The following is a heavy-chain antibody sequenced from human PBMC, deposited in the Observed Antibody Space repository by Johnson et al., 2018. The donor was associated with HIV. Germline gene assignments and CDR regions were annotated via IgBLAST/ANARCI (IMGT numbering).Heavy chain of an antibody. V-gene: IGHV3-20*04. CDR3: AKGVGATTNDAFDI. J-gene: IGHJ3*02. Sequence: VQLVESGGGLVQPGGSLRLSCAASGFTFDDYGMSWVRQAPGKGLEWVSGINWNGGGTGYADSVKGRFTISRDNAKNSLYLQMNSLRAEDTALYYCAKGVGATTNDAFDIWGQGTMVTVSS. CDR2: INWNGGGT. D-gene: IGHD1-26*01. CDR1: GFTFDDYG.